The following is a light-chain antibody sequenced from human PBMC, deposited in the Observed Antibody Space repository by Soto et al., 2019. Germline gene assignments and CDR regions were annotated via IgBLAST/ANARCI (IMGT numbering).Light chain of an antibody. V-gene: IGKV3-20*01. CDR2: GAS. J-gene: IGKJ5*01. CDR1: QSVSNNY. Sequence: EIVLTQSPGTLSLSPGERATLSCRAIQSVSNNYLAWYQQKPGQAPRLLIHGASSRATGIPDRFSGSGSGTDFTLSISRLEPEDFAVYYCQQYGSSPPITFGQGTRLEI. CDR3: QQYGSSPPIT.